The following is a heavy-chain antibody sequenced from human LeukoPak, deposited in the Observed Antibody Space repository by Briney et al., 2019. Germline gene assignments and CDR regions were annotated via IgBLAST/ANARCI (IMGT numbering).Heavy chain of an antibody. CDR2: ISAYNGNT. V-gene: IGHV1-18*01. CDR3: ASDRAALAYCGGDCYGDDAFDI. Sequence: GASVKVSCKASGYTFTSYGISWVRQAPGQGLEWMGWISAYNGNTNYAQKLQGRVTMTTDTSTSTAYTELRRLRSDDTAVYYCASDRAALAYCGGDCYGDDAFDIWGQGTMVTVSS. D-gene: IGHD2-21*02. CDR1: GYTFTSYG. J-gene: IGHJ3*02.